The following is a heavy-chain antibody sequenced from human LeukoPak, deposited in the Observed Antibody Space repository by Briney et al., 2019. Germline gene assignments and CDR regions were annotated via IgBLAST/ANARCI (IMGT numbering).Heavy chain of an antibody. CDR3: ARLPGIAAAGRFDY. J-gene: IGHJ4*02. D-gene: IGHD6-13*01. V-gene: IGHV5-51*01. CDR1: GSCFTSYW. Sequence: PGASLETSYKGSGSCFTSYWIGWVRPMAGKGLGWMGIIYPGDSDTRYSPSFQGQVTISADKSISTAYLQWSSLKASDTAMYYCARLPGIAAAGRFDYWGQGTLVTVSS. CDR2: IYPGDSDT.